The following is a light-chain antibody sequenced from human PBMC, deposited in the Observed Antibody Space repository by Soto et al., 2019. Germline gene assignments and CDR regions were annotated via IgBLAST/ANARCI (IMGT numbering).Light chain of an antibody. CDR3: QQYNSWA. V-gene: IGKV1-5*03. J-gene: IGKJ1*01. CDR2: KAS. CDR1: QSVSTS. Sequence: DIQMTQSPSALSASVGDRVTITCRASQSVSTSLAWYQQKPGKAPKLLIYKASNLESGVPSRFTGSGSGTEFTLTISSLQPDDFATYYCQQYNSWAFGQGTKVDIK.